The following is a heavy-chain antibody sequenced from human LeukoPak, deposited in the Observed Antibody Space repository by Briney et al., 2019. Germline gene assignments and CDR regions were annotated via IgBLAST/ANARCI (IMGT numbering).Heavy chain of an antibody. CDR2: ISYDGSNK. CDR3: ARDEGGSSSAEGIDY. Sequence: GGSLRLSCAASGFTFSTYAMHWVRQAPGQGLEWVAVISYDGSNKYYTDSVKGRFTISRDNSKNTLYLQMNSLRAEDTAVYYCARDEGGSSSAEGIDYWGQGTLVTV. D-gene: IGHD6-6*01. J-gene: IGHJ4*02. CDR1: GFTFSTYA. V-gene: IGHV3-30-3*01.